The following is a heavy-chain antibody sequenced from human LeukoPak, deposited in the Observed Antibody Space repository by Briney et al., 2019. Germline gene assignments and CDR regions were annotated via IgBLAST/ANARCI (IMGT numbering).Heavy chain of an antibody. J-gene: IGHJ6*04. CDR3: ARGRVTMVRGVIIRSYYYGMDV. CDR1: GGSFSGYY. D-gene: IGHD3-10*01. Sequence: SETLSLTCAVYGGSFSGYYWSWIRQPPGKGLEWIGEINHSGSTNYNPSLKSRVTISVDTSKNQFSLKLSPVTAADTAVYYCARGRVTMVRGVIIRSYYYGMDVWGKGTTVTVSS. V-gene: IGHV4-34*01. CDR2: INHSGST.